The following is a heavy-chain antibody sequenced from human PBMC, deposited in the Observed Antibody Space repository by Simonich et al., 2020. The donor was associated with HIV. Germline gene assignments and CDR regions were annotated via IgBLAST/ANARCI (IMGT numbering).Heavy chain of an antibody. V-gene: IGHV4-34*01. J-gene: IGHJ3*02. CDR3: ARHSGYADAFDI. CDR1: GGSSSGYY. CDR2: IEASGSP. Sequence: QVQLQQWGAGLLKPSETLSLTCAVYGGSSSGYYWSGIRQPPGKGLEWIGDIEASGSPNYSPSLKSRVTISLDTSKNQFSLKLSSVTAADTAVYYCARHSGYADAFDIWGQGTMITVSS. D-gene: IGHD5-12*01.